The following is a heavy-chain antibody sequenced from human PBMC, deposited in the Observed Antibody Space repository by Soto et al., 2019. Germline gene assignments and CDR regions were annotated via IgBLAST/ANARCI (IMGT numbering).Heavy chain of an antibody. CDR1: AFTLSSYW. CDR2: IKPDGSEK. CDR3: ALDSEFGVDI. V-gene: IGHV3-7*01. J-gene: IGHJ3*02. Sequence: EVQLVESGGGLVQPGGSLRLSCEASAFTLSSYWMSWVRQAPGKGLEWVANIKPDGSEKYYVDSVKGRFTISRDNTKNSLYLQMSTLRPEDTAIYYCALDSEFGVDIWGQGTLVNVSS. D-gene: IGHD2-15*01.